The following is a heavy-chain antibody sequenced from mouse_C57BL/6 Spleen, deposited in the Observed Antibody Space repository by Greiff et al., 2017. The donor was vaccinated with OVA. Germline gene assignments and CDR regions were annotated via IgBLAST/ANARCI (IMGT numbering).Heavy chain of an antibody. J-gene: IGHJ4*01. CDR1: GYTFTSYW. D-gene: IGHD1-1*01. CDR3: SRWYYCSSPYSAMDY. Sequence: QVQLQQPGAELVRPGSSVKLSCKASGYTFTSYWMHWVQQRPIQGLEWIGNIDPSDSETHYNQKFKDKATLTVDKSSSKAYMQLRSLTSEDSSVSSCSRWYYCSSPYSAMDYWGQGTSVTVSS. CDR2: IDPSDSET. V-gene: IGHV1-52*01.